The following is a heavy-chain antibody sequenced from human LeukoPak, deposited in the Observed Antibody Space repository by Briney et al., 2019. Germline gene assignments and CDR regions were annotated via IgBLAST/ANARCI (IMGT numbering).Heavy chain of an antibody. Sequence: GGSLRLSCTASGFTFGDYAMSWVRQASGKGLDWVSAISVSAGSTYYADSVKGRFTISRDYSKNTLYLQMNSLRAEDTAVYYCANFHCSSTSCHLSGYFQHWGQGTLVTVSS. D-gene: IGHD2-2*01. J-gene: IGHJ1*01. V-gene: IGHV3-23*01. CDR1: GFTFGDYA. CDR3: ANFHCSSTSCHLSGYFQH. CDR2: ISVSAGST.